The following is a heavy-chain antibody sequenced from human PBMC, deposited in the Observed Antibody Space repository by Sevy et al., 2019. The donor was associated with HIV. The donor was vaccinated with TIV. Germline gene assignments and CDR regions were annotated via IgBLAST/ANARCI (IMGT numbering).Heavy chain of an antibody. J-gene: IGHJ4*02. V-gene: IGHV3-7*01. CDR2: IKQDAGQK. Sequence: GGSLRLSCAASGFTFSKYWMGWVRQAPGKGLEWVANIKQDAGQKYYVDSVKGRFTISRDNAKNSLYLQMNSLRAEDTAVYFCARDDGNYYFRYWGQGTLVTASS. CDR3: ARDDGNYYFRY. CDR1: GFTFSKYW. D-gene: IGHD1-7*01.